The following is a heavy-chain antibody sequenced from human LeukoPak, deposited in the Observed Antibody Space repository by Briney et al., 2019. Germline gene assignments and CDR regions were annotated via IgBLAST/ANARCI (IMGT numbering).Heavy chain of an antibody. CDR3: AMGVYFDY. J-gene: IGHJ4*02. CDR2: ISYDGSNK. Sequence: GGSLSLSCAASGFTFSSYGMHWVRQAPGKGLEWVAVISYDGSNKYYADSVKGRFTISRDNSKNTLYLQMNSLRAEDTAVYYCAMGVYFDYWGQGTLVTVSS. V-gene: IGHV3-30*03. D-gene: IGHD3-10*01. CDR1: GFTFSSYG.